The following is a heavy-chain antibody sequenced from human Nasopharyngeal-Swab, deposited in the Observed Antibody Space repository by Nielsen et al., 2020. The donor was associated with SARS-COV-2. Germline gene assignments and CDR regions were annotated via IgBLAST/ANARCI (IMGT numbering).Heavy chain of an antibody. V-gene: IGHV1-2*04. D-gene: IGHD6-13*01. J-gene: IGHJ6*04. CDR3: ARDRSASWSALDV. Sequence: ASVKVSCKASGYTFTGYYIHWVRQAPGQGLGWMGWINPNSGGTNYAQKFQGWVTMTRDTSISTAYMELSRLKSDDTAMYYCARDRSASWSALDVWGKGTTVTVSS. CDR1: GYTFTGYY. CDR2: INPNSGGT.